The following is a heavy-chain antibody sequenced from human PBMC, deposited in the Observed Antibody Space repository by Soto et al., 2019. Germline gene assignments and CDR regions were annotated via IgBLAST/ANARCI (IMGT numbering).Heavy chain of an antibody. CDR2: VYYSGST. J-gene: IGHJ4*02. V-gene: IGHV4-61*01. D-gene: IGHD3-16*02. Sequence: QVQLQESGPGLVKPSETLSLTCSVSGDSVNSGSYYRTWIRQPPGKGLEWIGYVYYSGSTNYNPSLKSRVSISVDTSKNQFSLRLRSATAADTAVYYCARAASPRYPDFWGQGALVTVSS. CDR1: GDSVNSGSYY. CDR3: ARAASPRYPDF.